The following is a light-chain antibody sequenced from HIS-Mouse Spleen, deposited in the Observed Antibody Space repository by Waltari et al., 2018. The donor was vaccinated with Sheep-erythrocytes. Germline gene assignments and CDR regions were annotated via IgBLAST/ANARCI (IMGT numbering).Light chain of an antibody. CDR1: SSDVGGYNY. CDR3: CSYAGSYNHV. V-gene: IGLV2-11*01. CDR2: DVS. J-gene: IGLJ1*01. Sequence: QSALTQPRSVSGAPGQAVTISCTGTSSDVGGYNYGSGYQQHPGKAPKLMIYDVSKRPSGVPDRFSGSKSGNTASLTISGLQAEDEADYYCCSYAGSYNHVFATGTKVTVL.